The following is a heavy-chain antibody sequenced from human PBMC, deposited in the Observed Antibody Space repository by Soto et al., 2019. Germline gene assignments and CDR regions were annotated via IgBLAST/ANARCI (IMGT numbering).Heavy chain of an antibody. Sequence: EVQLVESGGGLLQPGGSLRLSCAVSGSTFSNDWMHWVRQAPGKGLVWVSHINSDGSSTNYADFVKGRFTIARDNAKNTVYLQMNSLRAEDTAVYYCARDRSYSLDVWGQGNTVTVS. CDR3: ARDRSYSLDV. CDR2: INSDGSST. J-gene: IGHJ6*02. V-gene: IGHV3-74*01. CDR1: GSTFSNDW.